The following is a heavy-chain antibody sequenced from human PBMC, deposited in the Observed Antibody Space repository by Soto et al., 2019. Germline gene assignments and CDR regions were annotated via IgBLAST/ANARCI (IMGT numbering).Heavy chain of an antibody. CDR2: IYWDDDK. D-gene: IGHD3-3*01. Sequence: QITLNESGPTVVRPTETLTLTCRFSGFSLTTSGVGVGWIRQSPGKAPEWIALIYWDDDKRYSASLKSRLTITKDTSKNQVVLTVSDLDPTDTATYYCAHRVLRTVFGLVTTTAIYFDFWGQGPPVAVSS. CDR1: GFSLTTSGVG. J-gene: IGHJ4*02. CDR3: AHRVLRTVFGLVTTTAIYFDF. V-gene: IGHV2-5*02.